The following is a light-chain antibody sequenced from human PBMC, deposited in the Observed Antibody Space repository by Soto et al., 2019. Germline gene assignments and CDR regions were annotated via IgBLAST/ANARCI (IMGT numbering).Light chain of an antibody. CDR2: GAS. CDR1: QSVSSD. CDR3: QQYSNWPLT. V-gene: IGKV3-15*01. Sequence: EIVMTQSPATLSVSPGERATLSCRASQSVSSDLAWYHQKPGQAPRLLIYGASTRATGIPARFSGSGSGTDFTLTISSLEPEDFAVYYCQQYSNWPLTFGGGTKVDIK. J-gene: IGKJ4*01.